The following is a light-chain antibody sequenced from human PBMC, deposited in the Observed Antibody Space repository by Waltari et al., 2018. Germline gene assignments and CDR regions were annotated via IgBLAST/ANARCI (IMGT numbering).Light chain of an antibody. Sequence: SYELTQPSSMSVSPGQTARITCSGTLWEKQYGYWYQQKPGQAPILVRFKDNERPSGIPERFSGSSSGTTVTLTISGVQAEDEADYYCQSADSSGPSVVFGGGTKLT. CDR2: KDN. J-gene: IGLJ2*01. V-gene: IGLV3-25*03. CDR3: QSADSSGPSVV. CDR1: LWEKQY.